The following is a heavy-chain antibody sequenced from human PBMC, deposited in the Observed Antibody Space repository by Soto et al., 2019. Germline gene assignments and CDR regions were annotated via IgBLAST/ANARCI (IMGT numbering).Heavy chain of an antibody. V-gene: IGHV3-23*01. D-gene: IGHD1-20*01. Sequence: ESLTISCESSGFTFSRYAMSWVRQAPGKGLEWVSGIGGSGAGTFYADSVKGRFTISRDSFKNTLYLQMNSLRAEDTAVYYCAKAKVYTWNPGSFDYWGQGTLVTV. CDR2: IGGSGAGT. CDR1: GFTFSRYA. J-gene: IGHJ4*02. CDR3: AKAKVYTWNPGSFDY.